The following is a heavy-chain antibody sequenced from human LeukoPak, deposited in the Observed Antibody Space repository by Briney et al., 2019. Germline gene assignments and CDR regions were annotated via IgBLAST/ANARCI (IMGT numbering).Heavy chain of an antibody. CDR1: GGSISSTSYY. CDR3: ARDYGDYVFPQYNYFDP. Sequence: PSETLSLTCTVSGGSISSTSYYWGWVRQPPGKGLEWIGTFQYSGSTYYNPSLKSRVPISIATSKNKFSLKLRSVTAADTAVYFCARDYGDYVFPQYNYFDPWGQGTLVTVSS. CDR2: FQYSGST. J-gene: IGHJ5*02. V-gene: IGHV4-39*02. D-gene: IGHD4-17*01.